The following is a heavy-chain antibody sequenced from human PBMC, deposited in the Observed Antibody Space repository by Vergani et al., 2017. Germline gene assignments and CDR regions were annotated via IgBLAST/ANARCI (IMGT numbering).Heavy chain of an antibody. D-gene: IGHD6-19*01. V-gene: IGHV4-39*01. CDR3: ARHSTVEWLVKLGWIDP. CDR1: GASIRSSNYY. J-gene: IGHJ5*02. CDR2: IDYSGST. Sequence: QLQLQESGPGLVKPSATLSLTCSVSGASIRSSNYYWGWIRQPPGKGLEWIASIDYSGSTYYHPSLKSQVTISVDTSKNQFSLKLSSVTASDTAVYFCARHSTVEWLVKLGWIDPWGQGILVTVSS.